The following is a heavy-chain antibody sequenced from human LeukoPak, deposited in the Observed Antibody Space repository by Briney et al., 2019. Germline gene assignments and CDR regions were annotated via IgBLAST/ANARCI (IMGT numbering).Heavy chain of an antibody. Sequence: GGSLRLSCAASGFTFSSYVMHWVRQAPGKGLEWVAFIRYDGSNKYYADSVKGRFTISRDNSKNTLYLQMNSLRAEDTAVYYCAKEEAGYSYGSGGDYWGQRTLVTVSS. CDR3: AKEEAGYSYGSGGDY. CDR1: GFTFSSYV. J-gene: IGHJ4*02. D-gene: IGHD5-18*01. CDR2: IRYDGSNK. V-gene: IGHV3-30*02.